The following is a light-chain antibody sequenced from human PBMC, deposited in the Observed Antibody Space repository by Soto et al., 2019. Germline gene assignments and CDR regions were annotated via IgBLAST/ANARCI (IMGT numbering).Light chain of an antibody. Sequence: VMTQSASTLSVSPGERATLSCRASHSVSSSLAWYQQKPGQAPRLLISGASTRAAGIPARFSGSGSGTEFTLTISSLEPEDFAVYYCQQHANWPLTFGGGTKVDIK. CDR3: QQHANWPLT. J-gene: IGKJ4*01. CDR1: HSVSSS. CDR2: GAS. V-gene: IGKV3-15*01.